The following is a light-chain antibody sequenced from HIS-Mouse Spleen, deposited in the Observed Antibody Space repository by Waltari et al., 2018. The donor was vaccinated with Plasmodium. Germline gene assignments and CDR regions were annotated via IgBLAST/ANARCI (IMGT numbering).Light chain of an antibody. Sequence: QSALTQPASVSGSPGQSITISCTGTSSAVGSYNLVSWYPQHPGKAPKLSIYEGSKRPSGVANRCSGSKSGNTASLTISGLQAEDEADYYCCSYAGSRMVFGGGTKLTVL. CDR2: EGS. J-gene: IGLJ2*01. CDR1: SSAVGSYNL. CDR3: CSYAGSRMV. V-gene: IGLV2-23*01.